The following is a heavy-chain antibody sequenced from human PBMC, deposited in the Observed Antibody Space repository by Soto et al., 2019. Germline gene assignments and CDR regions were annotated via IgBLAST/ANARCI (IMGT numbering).Heavy chain of an antibody. Sequence: GASVKVSCKASGYTFTSYGISWVRQAPGQGLEWMGWISAYNGNRNYAQKVQGRVTMTTDTSTNTAYVEVRSLRSDDTAVYYCARDQVGATGDYWGQGTLVTVSS. CDR2: ISAYNGNR. CDR1: GYTFTSYG. J-gene: IGHJ4*02. V-gene: IGHV1-18*01. CDR3: ARDQVGATGDY. D-gene: IGHD1-26*01.